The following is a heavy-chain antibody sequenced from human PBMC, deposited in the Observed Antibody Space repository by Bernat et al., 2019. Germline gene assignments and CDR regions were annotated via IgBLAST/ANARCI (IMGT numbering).Heavy chain of an antibody. CDR3: ASVVVVADSGYYYYYGMDV. CDR2: ISSSSSTI. V-gene: IGHV3-48*02. J-gene: IGHJ6*02. Sequence: EVQLVESGGGLVQPGGSLRLSCAASGFTFSSYSMNWVHQAPGKGLEWVSYISSSSSTIYYADSVKGRFTISRDNAKNSLYLQMNSLRDEDTAVYYCASVVVVADSGYYYYYGMDVWGQGTTVTVSS. CDR1: GFTFSSYS. D-gene: IGHD2-15*01.